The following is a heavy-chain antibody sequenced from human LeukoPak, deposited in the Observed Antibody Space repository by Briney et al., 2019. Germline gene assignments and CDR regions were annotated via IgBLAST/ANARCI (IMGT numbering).Heavy chain of an antibody. J-gene: IGHJ3*02. CDR3: ARPYHQASFLAWAYPHDAFDI. D-gene: IGHD3/OR15-3a*01. CDR1: GYSFTSYW. CDR2: IYPGDSDT. V-gene: IGHV5-51*01. Sequence: GESLKISCKGSGYSFTSYWIGWVRQMPGKGLEWMGIIYPGDSDTRYSPSFQGQVTISADKSISTAYLQWSSLKASDTAMYYCARPYHQASFLAWAYPHDAFDIWGQGTMVTVSS.